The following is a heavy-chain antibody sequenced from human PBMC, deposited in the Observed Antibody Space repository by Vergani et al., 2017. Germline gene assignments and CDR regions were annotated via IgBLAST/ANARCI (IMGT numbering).Heavy chain of an antibody. J-gene: IGHJ3*02. D-gene: IGHD2-2*01. Sequence: QVQLVESGGGVVQPGRSLRLSCTASGFTLGGYAMHWVRQAPGRGLEWVAVITYDGSYKYYADSVKGRFNISRDNSKNTLYLQMNSLRPEDTAVYYCARESRYCTSASGSNLGAFDIWGQGTMVTVSS. CDR1: GFTLGGYA. CDR3: ARESRYCTSASGSNLGAFDI. CDR2: ITYDGSYK. V-gene: IGHV3-30*04.